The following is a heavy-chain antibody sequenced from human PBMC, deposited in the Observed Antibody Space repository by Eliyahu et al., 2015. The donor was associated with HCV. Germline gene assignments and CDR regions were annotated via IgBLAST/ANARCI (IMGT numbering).Heavy chain of an antibody. D-gene: IGHD6-13*01. Sequence: EVQLVESGGGLVKPGGSLRLSCAAXGFTFSXYXXNWVRQAPGKGLEWVSSISSSSSYIYYADSVKGRFTISRDNAKNSLYLQMNSLRAEDTAVYYCARDAHSSSWYKGTNWFDPWGQGTLVTVSS. V-gene: IGHV3-21*01. CDR2: ISSSSSYI. CDR1: GFTFSXYX. CDR3: ARDAHSSSWYKGTNWFDP. J-gene: IGHJ5*02.